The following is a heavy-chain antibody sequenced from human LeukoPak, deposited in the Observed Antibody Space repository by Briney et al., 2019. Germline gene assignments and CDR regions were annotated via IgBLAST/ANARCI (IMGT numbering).Heavy chain of an antibody. CDR3: ARAWDNVVVPAAMRSGAFDI. D-gene: IGHD2-2*01. CDR1: GGSFSGYY. Sequence: SETLSLTCAVYGGSFSGYYWSWIRQPPGKGLEWIGEINHSGSTNYNPSLKSRVTISVDTSKNQFSLKLSSVTAADTAVYYCARAWDNVVVPAAMRSGAFDIWGQGTMVTVSS. CDR2: INHSGST. V-gene: IGHV4-34*01. J-gene: IGHJ3*02.